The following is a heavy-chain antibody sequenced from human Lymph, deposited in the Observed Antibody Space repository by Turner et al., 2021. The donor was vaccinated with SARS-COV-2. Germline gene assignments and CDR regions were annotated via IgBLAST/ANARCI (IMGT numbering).Heavy chain of an antibody. CDR2: ISYDGSDK. CDR1: GFTFSSYA. CDR3: ARDRDSSGWVDY. J-gene: IGHJ4*02. D-gene: IGHD3-22*01. Sequence: QVKLVESGGGVVQPGRSLRLSCAASGFTFSSYAMHWVRQAPGKGLEWVAFISYDGSDKYYADSEKGRFTFSRDNSKNTLYLQMNSLRAEDTAVYYCARDRDSSGWVDYWGQGTLVTVSS. V-gene: IGHV3-30*04.